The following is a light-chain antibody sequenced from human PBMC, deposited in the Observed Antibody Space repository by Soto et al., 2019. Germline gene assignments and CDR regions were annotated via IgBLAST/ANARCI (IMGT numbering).Light chain of an antibody. Sequence: PGERATLSCRASQTVTSNYLAWYQQKPDQAPRLLIYGSYRRATGIPDRFSGSGSGTDFSLTIGRLEPEDFAVYYCQQYGSSGTFGQGTKVDIK. CDR3: QQYGSSGT. CDR1: QTVTSNY. CDR2: GSY. J-gene: IGKJ1*01. V-gene: IGKV3-20*01.